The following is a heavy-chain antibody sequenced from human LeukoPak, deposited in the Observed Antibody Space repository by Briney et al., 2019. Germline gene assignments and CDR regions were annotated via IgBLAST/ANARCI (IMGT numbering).Heavy chain of an antibody. CDR1: GASISSYY. Sequence: SETLSLTCTVSGASISSYYWSWIRQPPGKGLEWIGYIYYTGSTNYNPSLKSRVTISVDTSKNQFSLKLTSVTAADTAVYYCARVGITIFGVGPEYFQHWGQGTLVTVSS. J-gene: IGHJ1*01. CDR3: ARVGITIFGVGPEYFQH. V-gene: IGHV4-59*01. CDR2: IYYTGST. D-gene: IGHD3-3*01.